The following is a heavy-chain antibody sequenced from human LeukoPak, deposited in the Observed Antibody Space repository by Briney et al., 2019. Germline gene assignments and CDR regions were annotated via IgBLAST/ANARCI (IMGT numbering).Heavy chain of an antibody. CDR2: INPSGGST. CDR1: GYTFTSYY. CDR3: ASDPGIAAAGTAGGYYYLDV. V-gene: IGHV1-46*01. D-gene: IGHD6-13*01. Sequence: GASVKVSCKASGYTFTSYYMRWVRQAPGQGLEWMGIINPSGGSTSYAQKFHGRVTMTRDMSTSTVSMELSSLRSEDTAVYYCASDPGIAAAGTAGGYYYLDVWGKGTTVTVSS. J-gene: IGHJ6*03.